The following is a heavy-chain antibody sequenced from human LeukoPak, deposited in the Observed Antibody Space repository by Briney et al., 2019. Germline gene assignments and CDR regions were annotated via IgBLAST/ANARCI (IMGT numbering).Heavy chain of an antibody. CDR3: ARNDFWNGYWDGWNY. CDR2: IYSSGST. J-gene: IGHJ4*02. V-gene: IGHV4-59*01. CDR1: GGTISNYY. D-gene: IGHD3-3*01. Sequence: SETLSLTCTVSGGTISNYYWNWIRQPPGQALEWLGCIYSSGSTKYSPSLKSRVTISVDTSKNQFSLKLSSVTAADTAVYYCARNDFWNGYWDGWNYWGQGTLVTVSS.